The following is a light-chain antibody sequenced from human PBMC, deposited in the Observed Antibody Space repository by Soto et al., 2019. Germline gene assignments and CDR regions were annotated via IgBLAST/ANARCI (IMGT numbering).Light chain of an antibody. Sequence: DIQMTQSPSSLSASVGDRVTITCQASQDISNYLNWYQQKPGKAPKLLIYDASNLETGVPSRFSGSGSGTDFTFTISSLQPEDIETYYCQQYDTLRVTFGLGTKVDIK. CDR1: QDISNY. V-gene: IGKV1-33*01. CDR2: DAS. J-gene: IGKJ3*01. CDR3: QQYDTLRVT.